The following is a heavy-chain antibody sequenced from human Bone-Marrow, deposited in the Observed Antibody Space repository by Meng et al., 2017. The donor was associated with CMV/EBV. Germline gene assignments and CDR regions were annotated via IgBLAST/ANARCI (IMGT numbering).Heavy chain of an antibody. D-gene: IGHD1-26*01. CDR2: IYSGGST. CDR1: GFTVSSNY. V-gene: IGHV3-53*05. Sequence: GESLKISCAASGFTVSSNYMSWVRQAPGKGLEWVSIIYSGGSTYYADSVKRRFTISRDNSKNTLYLQTNSLRAEDTVVYYCAIVAWELLFAYWGQGKVVTVSS. J-gene: IGHJ4*02. CDR3: AIVAWELLFAY.